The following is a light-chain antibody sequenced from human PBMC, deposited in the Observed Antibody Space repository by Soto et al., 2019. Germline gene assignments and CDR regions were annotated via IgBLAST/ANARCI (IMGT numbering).Light chain of an antibody. CDR2: EVN. CDR3: SSYTTSSTLV. Sequence: QSVLTQPASVSASPGQSITISCTGTSSDIGGYNYVSWYQQHPDKAPKLMIYEVNNRPSGVSDRFSGSKSGNTASLTISGLRPEDEADYYCSSYTTSSTLVFGTGTKVTV. CDR1: SSDIGGYNY. J-gene: IGLJ1*01. V-gene: IGLV2-14*01.